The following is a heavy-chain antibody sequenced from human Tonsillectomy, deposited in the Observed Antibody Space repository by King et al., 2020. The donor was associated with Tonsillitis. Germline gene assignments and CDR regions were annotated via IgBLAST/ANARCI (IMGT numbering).Heavy chain of an antibody. CDR2: IKSETDGGTL. Sequence: VQLVESGGGLVKPGGSLRLSCAASGFTFSDAWMSWVRQAPGKGLEWVGRIKSETDGGTLDYAAPVGGRFTIPRDDSKNTLYLQMNSLKTEDTAVYYCTTCLFSGYANFFDFWGQGILVTVSS. CDR3: TTCLFSGYANFFDF. J-gene: IGHJ4*02. V-gene: IGHV3-15*01. CDR1: GFTFSDAW. D-gene: IGHD5-12*01.